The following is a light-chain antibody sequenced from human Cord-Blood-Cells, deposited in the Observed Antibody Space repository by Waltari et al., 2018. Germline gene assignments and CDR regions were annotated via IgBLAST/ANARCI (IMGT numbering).Light chain of an antibody. V-gene: IGLV2-23*01. CDR3: CSYAGSSTPVV. J-gene: IGLJ2*01. CDR2: EGS. CDR1: SSYVGGYNL. Sequence: QSALTQPASVSGSPGQSITISCTGTSSYVGGYNLVSWYQQHPGKAPKLMIYEGSNRPSGVSNRFSGSKSGNTASLTISGLQAEDEADYYCCSYAGSSTPVVFGGGTKLTVL.